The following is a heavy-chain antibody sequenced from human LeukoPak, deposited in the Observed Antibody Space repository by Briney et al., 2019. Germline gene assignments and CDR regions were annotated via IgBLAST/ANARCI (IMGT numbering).Heavy chain of an antibody. CDR3: ARGRPHGNDY. CDR2: IASDGSST. V-gene: IGHV3-74*01. D-gene: IGHD4-23*01. J-gene: IGHJ4*02. CDR1: GFTFRSYW. Sequence: GGSLRLSCAGSGFTFRSYWMHWVRQAPGKGLVWVSRIASDGSSTTYADSVKGRFSISRDNAKNTLYLQMNSLRVEDTAVYYCARGRPHGNDYWGQGTLVTVSS.